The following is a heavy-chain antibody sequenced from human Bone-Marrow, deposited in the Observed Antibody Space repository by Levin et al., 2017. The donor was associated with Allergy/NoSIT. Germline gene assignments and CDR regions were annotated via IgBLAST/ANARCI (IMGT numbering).Heavy chain of an antibody. CDR2: IIPIFGTA. CDR1: GGTFSSYA. Sequence: KISCKASGGTFSSYAISWVRQAPGQGLEWMGGIIPIFGTANYAQKFQGRVTITADESTSTAYMELSSLRSEDTAVYYCAIGGEGYGDYGGYYYYGMDVWGQGTTVTVSS. D-gene: IGHD4-17*01. CDR3: AIGGEGYGDYGGYYYYGMDV. V-gene: IGHV1-69*01. J-gene: IGHJ6*02.